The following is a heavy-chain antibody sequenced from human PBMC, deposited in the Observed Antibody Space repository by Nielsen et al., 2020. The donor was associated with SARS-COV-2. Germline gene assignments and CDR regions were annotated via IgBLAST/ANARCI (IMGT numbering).Heavy chain of an antibody. Sequence: GGSLRLSCAASGFTFDDYGMHWVRQAPGKGLEWVAVIWYDGSNKYYADSVKGRFTISRDNSKNTLYLQMNSLRAEDTAVYYCARDRVTYGDFLGYFDYWGQGTLVTVSS. D-gene: IGHD4-17*01. CDR1: GFTFDDYG. CDR3: ARDRVTYGDFLGYFDY. J-gene: IGHJ4*02. V-gene: IGHV3-33*08. CDR2: IWYDGSNK.